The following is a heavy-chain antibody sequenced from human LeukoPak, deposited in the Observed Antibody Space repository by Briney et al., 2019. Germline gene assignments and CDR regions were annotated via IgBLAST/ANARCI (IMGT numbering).Heavy chain of an antibody. Sequence: SETLSLTCTVSGGSISSGGYYWSWIRQHPGKGLEWIGYIYYSGSTYYNPSLKSRVTISVDTSKNQFSLKLSSVTAADTAVYYCARDSRITVTSAPLGPWGQGTLVTVSS. CDR1: GGSISSGGYY. CDR3: ARDSRITVTSAPLGP. J-gene: IGHJ5*02. D-gene: IGHD4-17*01. V-gene: IGHV4-31*03. CDR2: IYYSGST.